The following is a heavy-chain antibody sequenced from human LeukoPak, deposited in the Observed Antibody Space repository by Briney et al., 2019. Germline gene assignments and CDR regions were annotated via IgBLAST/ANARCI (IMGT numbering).Heavy chain of an antibody. CDR1: GGSISSGSYY. V-gene: IGHV4-61*02. CDR3: ARDHSSGWYRGAFDI. J-gene: IGHJ3*02. Sequence: SQTLSLTCTVSGGSISSGSYYWSWIRQPAGKGLEWIGRIYTSGSTNYNPSLKSRVTLSVDTSKNQFSLKLSSVTAADTAVYYCARDHSSGWYRGAFDIWGQGTMVTVSS. D-gene: IGHD6-13*01. CDR2: IYTSGST.